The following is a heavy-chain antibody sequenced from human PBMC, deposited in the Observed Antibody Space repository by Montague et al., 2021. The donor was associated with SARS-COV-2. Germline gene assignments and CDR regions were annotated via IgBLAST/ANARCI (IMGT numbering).Heavy chain of an antibody. CDR1: GFTFNNFG. J-gene: IGHJ4*02. Sequence: SLRLSCAASGFTFNNFGMHWVRQAPGQGLEWVAVISYDGSIQYYADSVKGRFTISRDWNKNTLYLRMSSLRPEDTAIYYCAKDATIFWFERGRGTFDHWGQGTLVAVSS. V-gene: IGHV3-30*18. CDR2: ISYDGSIQ. CDR3: AKDATIFWFERGRGTFDH. D-gene: IGHD3-10*01.